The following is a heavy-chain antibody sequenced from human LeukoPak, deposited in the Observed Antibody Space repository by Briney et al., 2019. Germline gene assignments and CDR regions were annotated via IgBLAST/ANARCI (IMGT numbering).Heavy chain of an antibody. D-gene: IGHD3-10*01. CDR3: AKDFLLWFGELRGNWFDP. V-gene: IGHV3-23*01. CDR2: ISGSGGST. J-gene: IGHJ5*02. Sequence: GGSLRLSCAASGFTFSSYAMSWVRQAPGKGLEWVSAISGSGGSTYYADSVKGRFTISRDNSKNTLYLQMNSLRAEDTAVYYCAKDFLLWFGELRGNWFDPWGQGTLVTVSS. CDR1: GFTFSSYA.